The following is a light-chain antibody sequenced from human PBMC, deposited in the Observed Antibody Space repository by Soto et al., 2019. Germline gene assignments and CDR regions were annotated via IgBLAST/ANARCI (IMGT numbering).Light chain of an antibody. CDR3: QQSYSTLRT. CDR1: QSISNH. V-gene: IGKV1-39*01. CDR2: AAS. J-gene: IGKJ1*01. Sequence: DIQMTQSPSSLSAAVEDRVIITCRASQSISNHLNWYQQKPGKAPKLLIYAASSLQSGVPSRFSGSGSGTDFTLTISSLQPEDFATYYCQQSYSTLRTFGQGTKVDI.